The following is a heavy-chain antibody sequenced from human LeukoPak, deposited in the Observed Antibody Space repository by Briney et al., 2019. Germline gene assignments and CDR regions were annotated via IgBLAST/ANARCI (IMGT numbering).Heavy chain of an antibody. D-gene: IGHD1-26*01. Sequence: GGSLRLSCAASGSTFSSYAMHWVRQAPGKGLEWVAVISYDGSNKYYADSVKGRFTISRDNSKNTLYLQMNSLRAEDTAVYYCARGLGTARPVDYWGQGTLVTVSS. CDR2: ISYDGSNK. J-gene: IGHJ4*02. CDR1: GSTFSSYA. CDR3: ARGLGTARPVDY. V-gene: IGHV3-30*04.